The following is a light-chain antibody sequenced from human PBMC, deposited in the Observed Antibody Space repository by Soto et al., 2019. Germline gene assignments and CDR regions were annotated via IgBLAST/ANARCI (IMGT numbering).Light chain of an antibody. J-gene: IGLJ1*01. CDR1: SSDVGGYNY. CDR3: SSYAVTKIFV. CDR2: EVS. Sequence: QSVLTQPPSASGSPGQSVTISCTGTSSDVGGYNYVSWYQQHPGKAPKVIIYEVSKRPSGVPDRFSGSNSGSTASLTVSGLQAEDEADYYCSSYAVTKIFVFGNGTKV. V-gene: IGLV2-8*01.